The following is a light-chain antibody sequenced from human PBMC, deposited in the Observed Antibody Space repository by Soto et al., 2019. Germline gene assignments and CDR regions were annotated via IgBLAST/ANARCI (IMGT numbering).Light chain of an antibody. CDR1: RTVNSQ. V-gene: IGKV3-20*01. J-gene: IGKJ1*01. Sequence: EIVLTQSPASVSLSPGGRATLSCRASRTVNSQLAWYQQKPGQAPRLLVYGASSRATGIPDRFSGSGSGTDFTLTISRLEPEDFAVYSCQQYGSSPGWTVGQRNKVDIK. CDR2: GAS. CDR3: QQYGSSPGWT.